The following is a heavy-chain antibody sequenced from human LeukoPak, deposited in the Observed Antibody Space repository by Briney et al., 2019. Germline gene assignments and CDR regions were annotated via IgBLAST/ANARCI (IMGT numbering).Heavy chain of an antibody. D-gene: IGHD3-10*01. J-gene: IGHJ1*01. Sequence: GGSLRLSCAASGFTFSSYAMSWVRQAPGKGLEWVSAISGSGGSTYYADSVKGRFTISRDNSKDTLYLQMNSLRAEDTAVYYCAGLYYYGSGSYPVFSEYFQHWGQGTLVTVSS. CDR3: AGLYYYGSGSYPVFSEYFQH. V-gene: IGHV3-23*01. CDR1: GFTFSSYA. CDR2: ISGSGGST.